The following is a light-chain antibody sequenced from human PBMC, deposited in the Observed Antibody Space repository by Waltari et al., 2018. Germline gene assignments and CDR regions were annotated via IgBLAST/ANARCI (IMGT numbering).Light chain of an antibody. CDR3: QQRSNWPLT. V-gene: IGKV3-11*01. CDR1: QSVTGY. J-gene: IGKJ4*01. Sequence: EIVLTQSPATLSLSPGERATLSCRASQSVTGYLAWYQHKPGQALRLLIYDASKRATGIPSRFSGSGSGTDFTLTISSLEPEDFAVYYCQQRSNWPLTFGGGTKVEIK. CDR2: DAS.